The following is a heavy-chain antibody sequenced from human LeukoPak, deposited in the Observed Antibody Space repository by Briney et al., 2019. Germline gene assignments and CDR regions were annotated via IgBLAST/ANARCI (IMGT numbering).Heavy chain of an antibody. CDR1: GGTFSSYA. J-gene: IGHJ4*02. D-gene: IGHD6-13*01. CDR2: IIPIFGTA. V-gene: IGHV1-69*05. Sequence: GASVKVSCKGSGGTFSSYAISWVRQAPGQGLEWRGGIIPIFGTANYAQKFQGRVTIATDESTSTAYMELSSLRSEDTAVYYCARGSSNLLDYWGQGTLVTVSS. CDR3: ARGSSNLLDY.